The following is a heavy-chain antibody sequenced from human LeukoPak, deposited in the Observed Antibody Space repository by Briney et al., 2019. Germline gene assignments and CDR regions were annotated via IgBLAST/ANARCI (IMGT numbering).Heavy chain of an antibody. CDR1: GFTFSSHW. J-gene: IGHJ4*02. D-gene: IGHD3-22*01. CDR2: IKEDGTRK. Sequence: GGSLRLSCAASGFTFSSHWMTWVRQAPGKGLEWVANIKEDGTRKNYMDSVKGRFTISRDNSKNTLYLQMDSLRAEDTAVYHCARDRAVGYYDSGGHVIFDYWGQGTLVTVSS. CDR3: ARDRAVGYYDSGGHVIFDY. V-gene: IGHV3-7*03.